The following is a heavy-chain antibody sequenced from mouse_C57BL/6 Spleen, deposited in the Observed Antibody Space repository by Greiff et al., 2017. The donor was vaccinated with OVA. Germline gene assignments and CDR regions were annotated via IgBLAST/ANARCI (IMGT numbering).Heavy chain of an antibody. J-gene: IGHJ2*01. CDR3: ARDGDYGSSYGCFDY. D-gene: IGHD1-1*01. Sequence: DVTLVESGGGLVKPGGSLKLSCAASGFTFSSYAMSWVRQTPEKRLEWVATISDGGSYTYYPDNVKGRFTISRDNAKNNLYLQMSHLKSEDTAMYYCARDGDYGSSYGCFDYWGQGTTLTVSS. V-gene: IGHV5-4*01. CDR2: ISDGGSYT. CDR1: GFTFSSYA.